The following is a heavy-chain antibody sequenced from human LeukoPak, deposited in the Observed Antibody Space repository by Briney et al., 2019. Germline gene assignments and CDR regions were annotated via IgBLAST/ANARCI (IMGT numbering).Heavy chain of an antibody. CDR3: AELGITMIGGV. CDR2: ISSSGSTI. V-gene: IGHV3-48*03. CDR1: GFTLSDYW. Sequence: GGSLRLSCAASGFTLSDYWLTWVRQAPGKGLEWVSYISSSGSTIHYADSVKGRFTISRDNAKNSVYLQMNSLRGEDTAVYYCAELGITMIGGVWGKGTTVTISS. J-gene: IGHJ6*04. D-gene: IGHD3-10*02.